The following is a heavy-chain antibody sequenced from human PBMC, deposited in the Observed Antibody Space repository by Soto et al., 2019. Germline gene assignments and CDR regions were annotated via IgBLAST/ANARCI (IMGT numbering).Heavy chain of an antibody. CDR3: ARESLAIFDY. CDR1: GFTFSSYA. CDR2: ISYDGSNK. D-gene: IGHD5-12*01. J-gene: IGHJ4*02. V-gene: IGHV3-30-3*01. Sequence: GGSLTLSCAASGFTFSSYAMHWVRQAPGKGLECVAVISYDGSNKYYADSVKGRFTISRDNSKNTRDLQMNSLRAEDTAVYYFARESLAIFDYWGKGTLIPVSS.